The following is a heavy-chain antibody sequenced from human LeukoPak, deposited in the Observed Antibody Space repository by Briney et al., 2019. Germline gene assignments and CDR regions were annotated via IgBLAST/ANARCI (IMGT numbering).Heavy chain of an antibody. CDR2: MNPNSGNT. V-gene: IGHV1-8*01. CDR3: ARGLDILTGYYYYYGMDV. Sequence: ASVKVSCKASGYTFTSYDINWVRQATGQGLEWMGWMNPNSGNTGYAQKFQGRVTITADKSTSTAYMELSSLRSEDTAVYYCARGLDILTGYYYYYGMDVWGQGTTVTVSS. J-gene: IGHJ6*02. CDR1: GYTFTSYD. D-gene: IGHD3-9*01.